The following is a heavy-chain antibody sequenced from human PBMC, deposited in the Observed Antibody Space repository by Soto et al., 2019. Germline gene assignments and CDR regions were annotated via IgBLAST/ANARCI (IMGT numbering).Heavy chain of an antibody. CDR1: GGSISSSSYY. V-gene: IGHV4-39*01. J-gene: IGHJ4*02. D-gene: IGHD2-15*01. CDR3: ARLSSVVASRPFDY. CDR2: IYYSGST. Sequence: LSLTCTVSGGSISSSSYYWGWIRQPPGKGLEWIGSIYYSGSTYYNPSLKSRVTISVDTSKNQFSLKLSSVTAADTAVYYCARLSSVVASRPFDYWGQGTLVTVSS.